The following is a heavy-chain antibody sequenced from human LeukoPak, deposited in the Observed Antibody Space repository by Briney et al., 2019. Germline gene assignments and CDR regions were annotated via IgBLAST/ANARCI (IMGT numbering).Heavy chain of an antibody. CDR1: GSTVSSNY. CDR3: ARDRGSGSYFLDY. D-gene: IGHD3-10*01. CDR2: IYSGGST. Sequence: PGGSLRLSCAASGSTVSSNYMSWVRQAPGKGLEWVSVIYSGGSTYYADSVKGRFTISRDNSKNTLYLQMNSLRAEGTAVYYCARDRGSGSYFLDYWGQGTLVTVSS. V-gene: IGHV3-66*01. J-gene: IGHJ4*02.